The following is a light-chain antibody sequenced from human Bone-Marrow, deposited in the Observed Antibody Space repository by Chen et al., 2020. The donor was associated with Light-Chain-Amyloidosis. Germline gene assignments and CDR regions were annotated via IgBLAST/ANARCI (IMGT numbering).Light chain of an antibody. CDR3: QSADSSGTYEVI. Sequence: SYELTQPPPVSVSPGQTARITCSGEDLPTKYAYWYQQKSGQAPVLVIHRDPERPSGISERFSGSSTGTTATLTISGVQAEDEADYHCQSADSSGTYEVIFGGGTKLTVL. CDR1: DLPTKY. CDR2: RDP. J-gene: IGLJ2*01. V-gene: IGLV3-25*03.